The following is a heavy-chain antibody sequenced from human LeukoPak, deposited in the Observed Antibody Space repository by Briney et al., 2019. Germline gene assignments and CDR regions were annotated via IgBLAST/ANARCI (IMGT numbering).Heavy chain of an antibody. V-gene: IGHV3-23*01. Sequence: GGSLRLSCAAAGFTFNTYAMSWVRQAPGKGLKWVSGIRSSGDTTYYADSVKGRFTISRDNSKNTLYLQMNSLRPEDTAVYYCAKEVRESAWFYFDYWGQGTLVTVSS. CDR1: GFTFNTYA. J-gene: IGHJ4*02. CDR2: IRSSGDTT. CDR3: AKEVRESAWFYFDY. D-gene: IGHD3-10*01.